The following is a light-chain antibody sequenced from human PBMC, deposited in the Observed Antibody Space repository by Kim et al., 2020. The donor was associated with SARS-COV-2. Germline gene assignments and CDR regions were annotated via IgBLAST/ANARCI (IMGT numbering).Light chain of an antibody. J-gene: IGLJ2*01. CDR3: QAWDSGTAI. CDR1: KLGDKY. V-gene: IGLV3-1*01. CDR2: QHT. Sequence: SGSPGQTASISCSGDKLGDKYAFWYQQKPGQSPVLVIYQHTKRPSGIPGRFSGSSSGNTATLTISETQATDEADYYCQAWDSGTAIFGGGTKLTVL.